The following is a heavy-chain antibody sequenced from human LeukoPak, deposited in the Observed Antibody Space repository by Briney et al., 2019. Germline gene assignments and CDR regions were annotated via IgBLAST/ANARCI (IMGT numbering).Heavy chain of an antibody. CDR1: GHSIDNGHY. CDR2: MYHSGTT. D-gene: IGHD2-8*01. CDR3: ASTHSNGGAFDI. Sequence: SETLSLTCAVSGHSIDNGHYWGWIRQPPGKGLEWIGSMYHSGTTYYNPSLKSRVTISVDTSKNQFSLKLTSVTAADTAVYYCASTHSNGGAFDIWGQGTVVTVSS. J-gene: IGHJ3*02. V-gene: IGHV4-38-2*01.